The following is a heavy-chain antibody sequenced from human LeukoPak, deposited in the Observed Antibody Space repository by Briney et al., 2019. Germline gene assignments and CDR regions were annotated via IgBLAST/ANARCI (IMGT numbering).Heavy chain of an antibody. J-gene: IGHJ5*02. V-gene: IGHV4-38-2*02. Sequence: SETLSLTCTVSGYSISSGYYWGCIRQPPGKGLEWIGSIYHSGSTYYNPSLKSRVTKSVDTSKNQFSLKLSSVTAADTAIYYCARESQYSYGLNWFDPWGQGTLVTVSS. CDR2: IYHSGST. CDR3: ARESQYSYGLNWFDP. D-gene: IGHD2-15*01. CDR1: GYSISSGYY.